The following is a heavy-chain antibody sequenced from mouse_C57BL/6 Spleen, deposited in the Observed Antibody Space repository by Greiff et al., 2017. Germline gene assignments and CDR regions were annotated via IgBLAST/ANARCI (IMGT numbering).Heavy chain of an antibody. Sequence: QVQLQQPGAELVKPGASVKLSCKASGYTFTSYWMHWVKQRPGQGLEWIGMIHPNSGSTNYNEKFKSKATLTVDKSSSTAYMQLSSLTSEDSAVYYCARSGTLDLGAMDYWGQGTSVTVSS. CDR1: GYTFTSYW. D-gene: IGHD3-1*01. CDR3: ARSGTLDLGAMDY. CDR2: IHPNSGST. V-gene: IGHV1-64*01. J-gene: IGHJ4*01.